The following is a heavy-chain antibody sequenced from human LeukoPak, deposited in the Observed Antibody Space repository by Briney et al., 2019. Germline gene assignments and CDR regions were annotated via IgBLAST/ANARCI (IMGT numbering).Heavy chain of an antibody. CDR2: IYHSGST. V-gene: IGHV4-38-2*02. D-gene: IGHD6-19*01. J-gene: IGHJ5*02. Sequence: PSETLSLTCTVSGYSISSGYYWGWIRQPPGKGLEWIGSIYHSGSTYYNPSLKSRVTISVDTSKNQFSLKLSSVTAADTAVYYCAGTSGWPQLRFDPWGQGTLVTVSS. CDR3: AGTSGWPQLRFDP. CDR1: GYSISSGYY.